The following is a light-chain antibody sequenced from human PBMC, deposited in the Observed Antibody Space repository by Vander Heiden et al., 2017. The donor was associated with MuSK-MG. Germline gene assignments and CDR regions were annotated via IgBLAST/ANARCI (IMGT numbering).Light chain of an antibody. CDR2: DVS. Sequence: QSALTQPASVSGSPGQSITISCTGTSIDIGTYNFVSWYQQHPGKAPKLIRYDVSTRPSGVSDRFSGSKSGNTASLIISGLQAEDEADYYCSSYTTASPIFGGGTKLTVL. J-gene: IGLJ2*01. V-gene: IGLV2-14*03. CDR3: SSYTTASPI. CDR1: SIDIGTYNF.